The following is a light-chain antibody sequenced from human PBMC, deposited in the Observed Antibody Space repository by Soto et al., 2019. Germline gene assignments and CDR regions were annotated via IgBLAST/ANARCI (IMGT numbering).Light chain of an antibody. CDR3: LQNHNYPRT. CDR2: GAS. J-gene: IGKJ1*01. V-gene: IGKV1-6*01. Sequence: AIQITQSPSSLSASVGDRVTITCRASQDISDDVGWYQQTPGKAPKLLISGASRLQSGVPSRFSGSGSGAAFTLTITSLRPEDSATYYCLQNHNYPRTFGQGTKVEI. CDR1: QDISDD.